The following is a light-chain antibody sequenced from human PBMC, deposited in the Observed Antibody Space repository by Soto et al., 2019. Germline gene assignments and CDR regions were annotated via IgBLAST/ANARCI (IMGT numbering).Light chain of an antibody. J-gene: IGKJ2*01. Sequence: DIQMAQSPSSLSASVGDRVTITCRASQNIDNFVNWYQQRPGKAPKLLISVASSLQGGVPSRLSGSGYGTEFTLTSSSLQPEDFATYYCQQTYIIPYTCGQGTKLDIK. CDR3: QQTYIIPYT. V-gene: IGKV1-39*01. CDR1: QNIDNF. CDR2: VAS.